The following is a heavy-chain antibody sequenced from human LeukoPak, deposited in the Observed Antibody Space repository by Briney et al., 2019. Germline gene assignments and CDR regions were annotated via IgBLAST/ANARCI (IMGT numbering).Heavy chain of an antibody. CDR1: GGSISSSSYY. D-gene: IGHD2-15*01. J-gene: IGHJ6*02. V-gene: IGHV4-39*01. CDR3: ARSPGYCSGGSCLPYYYYGMDV. CDR2: MYYSGST. Sequence: SETLSLTCTVSGGSISSSSYYWGWIRQPPGKGLEWIGSMYYSGSTYYNPSLKSRVTISVDTSKNQFSLKLSSVTAADTAVYYCARSPGYCSGGSCLPYYYYGMDVWGQGTTVTVSS.